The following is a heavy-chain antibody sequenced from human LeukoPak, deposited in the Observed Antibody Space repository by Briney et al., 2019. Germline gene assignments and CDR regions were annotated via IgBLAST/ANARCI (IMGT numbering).Heavy chain of an antibody. V-gene: IGHV3-30*02. J-gene: IGHJ3*02. D-gene: IGHD1-7*01. CDR2: IRYDGSNK. CDR3: ANSRLELADAFDI. Sequence: GGSLRLSCAASGFTFSSYGMHWVRQAPGKGLEWVAFIRYDGSNKYYADSVKGRFTISRDNSKNTLYLQMNSLRAEDTAVYYCANSRLELADAFDIWGQGTMVTVSS. CDR1: GFTFSSYG.